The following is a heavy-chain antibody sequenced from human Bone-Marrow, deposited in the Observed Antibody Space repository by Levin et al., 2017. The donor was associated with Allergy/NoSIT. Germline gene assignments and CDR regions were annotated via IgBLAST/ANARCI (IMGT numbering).Heavy chain of an antibody. CDR2: ITTTSSYI. D-gene: IGHD6-13*01. CDR1: GFTFSNYD. Sequence: GGSLRLSCAASGFTFSNYDMNWVRQAPGKGLEWVSSITTTSSYIYYADSVKGRFTISRDNAKNSLYLHLNSLRGEDPAVYYCARDYGPTIAAAGTDSWGQGTLVTVSS. V-gene: IGHV3-21*01. CDR3: ARDYGPTIAAAGTDS. J-gene: IGHJ5*01.